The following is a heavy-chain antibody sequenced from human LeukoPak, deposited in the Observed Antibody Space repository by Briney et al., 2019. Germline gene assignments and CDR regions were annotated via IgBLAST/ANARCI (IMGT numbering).Heavy chain of an antibody. Sequence: PGGSLRLSCAASGFTFSSYAMSWIRQAPGKGVEWVAVIWYDGSNKYYADSVKGRFTISRDNSKNKLYLQMNSLRAEDTAVYYCASSRDGYNGDYWGQGTLVTVSS. CDR3: ASSRDGYNGDY. D-gene: IGHD5-24*01. J-gene: IGHJ4*02. CDR1: GFTFSSYA. V-gene: IGHV3-33*08. CDR2: IWYDGSNK.